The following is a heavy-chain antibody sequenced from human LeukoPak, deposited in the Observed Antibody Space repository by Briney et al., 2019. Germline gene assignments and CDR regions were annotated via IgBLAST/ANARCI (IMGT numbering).Heavy chain of an antibody. CDR3: AKGGSVVVPVYWFDP. V-gene: IGHV3-30*02. CDR1: GFTFSSYG. D-gene: IGHD2-2*01. CDR2: IRYDGSNK. Sequence: GGSLRLSCAASGFTFSSYGMHWVRQAPGKGLEWVAFIRYDGSNKYYADSVKGRFTISRDNSKNTLYLQMNSLRAEDTAVYYCAKGGSVVVPVYWFDPWGQGTLVTFSS. J-gene: IGHJ5*02.